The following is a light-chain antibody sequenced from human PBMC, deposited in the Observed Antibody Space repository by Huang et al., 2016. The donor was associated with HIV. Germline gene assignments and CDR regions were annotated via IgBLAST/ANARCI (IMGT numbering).Light chain of an antibody. Sequence: EIVMTQSPATLSVSPGERATLSCRASQSVSNNLAWYQQIPGQAPRLLIYGASTRATGIPARFSGSGSRTEFTLTISSLQSEDFAVYYCQQYNNWLLTFGQGTKVEIK. J-gene: IGKJ1*01. CDR2: GAS. V-gene: IGKV3-15*01. CDR1: QSVSNN. CDR3: QQYNNWLLT.